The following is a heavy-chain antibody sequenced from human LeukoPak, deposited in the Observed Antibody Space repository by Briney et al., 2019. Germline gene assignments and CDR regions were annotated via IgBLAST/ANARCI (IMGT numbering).Heavy chain of an antibody. D-gene: IGHD4-17*01. Sequence: GASGKVSCKASGYTFTSYGISWVRQAPGQGLEWMGWISAYNGNTNYAQKLQGRVTMTTDTSTSTAYMELRSLRSDDTAVYYCAREVYGDYSGHDAFDIWGQGTMVTVSS. CDR1: GYTFTSYG. CDR3: AREVYGDYSGHDAFDI. V-gene: IGHV1-18*01. J-gene: IGHJ3*02. CDR2: ISAYNGNT.